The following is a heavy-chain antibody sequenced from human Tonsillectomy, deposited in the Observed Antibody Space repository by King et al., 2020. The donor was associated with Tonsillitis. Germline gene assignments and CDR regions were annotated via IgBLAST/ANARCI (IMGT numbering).Heavy chain of an antibody. CDR3: ARYEGGVFDP. D-gene: IGHD2-15*01. V-gene: IGHV4-31*03. CDR2: IFHMENT. Sequence: VQLQESGPGLVKPSQTLSLTCTVSGGSIGGGAFYWSWIRQHPGKGLEWIGYIFHMENTYYNPSLKSRLIISVDTPENQFSLKLSSVTAADTAVYYCARYEGGVFDPWGQGTLVTVSS. J-gene: IGHJ5*02. CDR1: GGSIGGGAFY.